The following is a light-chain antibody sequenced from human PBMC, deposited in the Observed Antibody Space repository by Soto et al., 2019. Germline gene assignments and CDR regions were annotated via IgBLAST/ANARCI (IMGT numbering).Light chain of an antibody. J-gene: IGLJ1*01. V-gene: IGLV2-14*03. CDR1: SSDVGAFNY. CDR3: SSYTTKNTEV. CDR2: DVT. Sequence: QCALTQLASGSGSPGQSLSISCIGTSSDVGAFNYVSWYQHHPGKAPQLIIYDVTSRPSGVSNRFSASKSGNTASLTISGLQAEDEADYYCSSYTTKNTEVFGTGTKVTVL.